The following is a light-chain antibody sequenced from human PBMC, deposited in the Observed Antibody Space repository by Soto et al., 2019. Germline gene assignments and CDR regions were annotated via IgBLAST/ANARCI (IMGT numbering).Light chain of an antibody. Sequence: QSALTQPASVSGSPGQSITISCTGTSSDIGAYNYVSWYQQHPGKVPKLMIYDVSNRPSGVSDRFSGSKSGNTASLTISGLQAEDEAAYYCSSYTSSNTLVFGGGTKLTVL. CDR2: DVS. J-gene: IGLJ2*01. V-gene: IGLV2-14*01. CDR3: SSYTSSNTLV. CDR1: SSDIGAYNY.